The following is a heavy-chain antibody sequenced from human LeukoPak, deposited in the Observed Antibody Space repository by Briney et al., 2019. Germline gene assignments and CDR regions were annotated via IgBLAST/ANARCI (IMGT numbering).Heavy chain of an antibody. CDR3: AHSRILWFGELFSNWFDP. D-gene: IGHD3-10*01. CDR1: GFSLSTSGVG. Sequence: ESGPTLVNPTQTLTLTCTFSGFSLSTSGVGVGWIRQPPGKALEWLALIYWDDDKRYSPSLKSRLTITKDTSKNQVVLTMTNMDPVGTATYYCAHSRILWFGELFSNWFDPWGQGTLVTVSS. J-gene: IGHJ5*02. CDR2: IYWDDDK. V-gene: IGHV2-5*02.